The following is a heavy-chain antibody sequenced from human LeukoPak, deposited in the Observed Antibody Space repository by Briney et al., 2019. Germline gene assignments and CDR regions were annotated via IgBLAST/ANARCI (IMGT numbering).Heavy chain of an antibody. CDR2: IRSKAYGGTT. Sequence: GGSLRLSCTASGFTSGDYAMSWVRQAPGKGLGWVGFIRSKAYGGTTEYAASVEGRFTISRDDSKSIAYLQMNSLKTEDTAVYYCTRDPNGIAVAFFDYWGQGTLVTVSS. CDR3: TRDPNGIAVAFFDY. J-gene: IGHJ4*02. CDR1: GFTSGDYA. V-gene: IGHV3-49*04. D-gene: IGHD6-19*01.